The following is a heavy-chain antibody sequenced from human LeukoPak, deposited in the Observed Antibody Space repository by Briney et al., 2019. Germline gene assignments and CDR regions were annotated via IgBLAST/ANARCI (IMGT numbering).Heavy chain of an antibody. CDR1: GFTFRNYA. J-gene: IGHJ5*02. D-gene: IGHD2/OR15-2a*01. CDR2: ISGSGDTI. V-gene: IGHV3-23*01. CDR3: TSFPLMKFIRIPPRP. Sequence: PGGSLRLSCAASGFTFRNYAMSWVRQAPGKGLEWVSAISGSGDTIYYADSVKGRFTISRDNSKNTLYLQMHSLRAEDTAVYYCTSFPLMKFIRIPPRPWGQGPLVTVSS.